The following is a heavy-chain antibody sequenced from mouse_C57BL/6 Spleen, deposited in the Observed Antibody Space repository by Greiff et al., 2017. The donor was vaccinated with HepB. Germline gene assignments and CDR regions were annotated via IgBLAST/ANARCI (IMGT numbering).Heavy chain of an antibody. CDR2: ISDGGSYT. Sequence: EVQVVESGGGLVKPGGSLKLSCAASGFTFSSYAMSWVRQTPEKRLEWVATISDGGSYTYYPDNVKGRFTISRDNAKNNLYLQMSHLKSEDTAMYYCARESYDYGYYFDYLGQGTTLTVSS. CDR3: ARESYDYGYYFDY. D-gene: IGHD2-4*01. V-gene: IGHV5-4*01. CDR1: GFTFSSYA. J-gene: IGHJ2*01.